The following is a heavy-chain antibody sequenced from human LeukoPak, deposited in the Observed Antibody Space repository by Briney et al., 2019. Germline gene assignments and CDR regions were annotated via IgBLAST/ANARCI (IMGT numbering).Heavy chain of an antibody. J-gene: IGHJ3*01. CDR3: ARKNGLDF. V-gene: IGHV3-7*01. CDR1: GFTFSSYG. CDR2: IREDGSEK. D-gene: IGHD2-8*01. Sequence: PGGSLRLSCAASGFTFSSYGMHWVRQAPGKGLEWVANIREDGSEKYYVDSVKGRFTISRDNAKNSLTLQMNGLRAEDTAVYYCARKNGLDFWGQGTMVIVSP.